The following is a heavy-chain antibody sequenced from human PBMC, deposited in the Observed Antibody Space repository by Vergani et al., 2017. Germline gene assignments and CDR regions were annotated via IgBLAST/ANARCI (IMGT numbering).Heavy chain of an antibody. D-gene: IGHD3-9*01. Sequence: EVQLLESGGGLEQPGGSLRLSCAASGFTFSSYAMSWVRQAPGKGLEWDSAISGSGGSTYYADSVKGRFTISRDNSKNTLYLQMNSLRAEDTAVYYCAKGHYDILTGYGYYYMDVWGKGTTVTVSS. CDR3: AKGHYDILTGYGYYYMDV. CDR2: ISGSGGST. CDR1: GFTFSSYA. V-gene: IGHV3-23*01. J-gene: IGHJ6*03.